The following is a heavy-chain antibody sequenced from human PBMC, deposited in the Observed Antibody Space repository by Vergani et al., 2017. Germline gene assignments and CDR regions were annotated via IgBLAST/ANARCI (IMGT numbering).Heavy chain of an antibody. Sequence: QVQLQESGPGLVKPSETLSLTCTVSGGSISSYYWSWIRQPPGKGLEWIGYIYYSGSTNYNPSLKSRVTISVDTSKNQFSLKLSSVTAAATAVYYCAMGEWFGYNWFDPWGQGTLVTVSS. D-gene: IGHD3-16*01. CDR3: AMGEWFGYNWFDP. CDR2: IYYSGST. V-gene: IGHV4-59*01. CDR1: GGSISSYY. J-gene: IGHJ5*02.